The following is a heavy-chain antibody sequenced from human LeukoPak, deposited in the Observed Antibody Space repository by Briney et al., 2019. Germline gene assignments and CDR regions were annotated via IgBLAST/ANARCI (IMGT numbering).Heavy chain of an antibody. D-gene: IGHD2-21*02. CDR1: GFTLSRYG. CDR3: AKESHYGTMTAILCNWFDS. CDR2: IAYDENHK. V-gene: IGHV3-30*18. Sequence: GGSLRLSCVASGFTLSRYGMHWVRQAPGKGLEWVAAIAYDENHKYFVDSVKGRFTISRDNSKNTLYLQMDSLRAEDTALYYCAKESHYGTMTAILCNWFDSWGQGTLVTVSS. J-gene: IGHJ5*01.